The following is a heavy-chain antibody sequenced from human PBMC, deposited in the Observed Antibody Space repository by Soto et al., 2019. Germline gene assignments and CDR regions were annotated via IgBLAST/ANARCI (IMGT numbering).Heavy chain of an antibody. CDR2: TFYTGTT. D-gene: IGHD2-21*01. V-gene: IGHV4-31*03. Sequence: PSVTLSLTFSVCGNSIRSGPYYWTWIRQHPGKGLEWIGNTFYTGTTNYNPSLKSRISISVDTSKNQFSLKLASVTAADTAIYYCARDRVRRDNKPYGMDVWGQGTTVS. CDR3: ARDRVRRDNKPYGMDV. J-gene: IGHJ6*02. CDR1: GNSIRSGPYY.